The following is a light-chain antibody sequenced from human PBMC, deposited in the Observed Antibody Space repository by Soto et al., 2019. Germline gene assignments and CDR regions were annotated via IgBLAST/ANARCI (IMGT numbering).Light chain of an antibody. CDR1: QSVSSSY. V-gene: IGKV3-20*01. CDR3: QQYGSSPPTT. Sequence: EIVLTQSPGTLSLSPGERATLSCRASQSVSSSYLAWYQQKPGQAPRLLIFGASSRATGIPDRFSGSGSGTDFTLTISRLAPEDLAVYYCQQYGSSPPTTFGQGTKLEIK. J-gene: IGKJ2*01. CDR2: GAS.